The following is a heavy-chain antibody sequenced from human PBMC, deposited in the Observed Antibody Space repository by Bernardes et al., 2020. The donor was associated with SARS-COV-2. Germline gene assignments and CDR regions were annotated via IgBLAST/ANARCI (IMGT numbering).Heavy chain of an antibody. CDR3: ARSAGMDV. CDR2: IKRDGSET. CDR1: GFDFSDYW. Sequence: GGSLRLSCAGSGFDFSDYWMTWVRQAPGKGLEWVANIKRDGSETYYEDSVKGRFTISRDNAKKLVFLQMNSLRAEDTAVFYCARSAGMDVWGQGTMVTVSS. V-gene: IGHV3-7*03. J-gene: IGHJ6*02.